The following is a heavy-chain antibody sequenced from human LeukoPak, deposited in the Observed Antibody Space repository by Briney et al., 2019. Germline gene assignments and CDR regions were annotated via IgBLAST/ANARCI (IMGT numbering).Heavy chain of an antibody. V-gene: IGHV5-51*01. J-gene: IGHJ4*02. D-gene: IGHD6-19*01. CDR1: GYSFTSYW. CDR3: ARRIAVAPTEDYFDY. Sequence: PGESLRISCKGSGYSFTSYWIGWVRQMPGKGLEWMGIIYPGDSDTRYSPSFQGQVTISADKSISTAYLQWSSLKASDTAMYYCARRIAVAPTEDYFDYWGQGTLVTVSS. CDR2: IYPGDSDT.